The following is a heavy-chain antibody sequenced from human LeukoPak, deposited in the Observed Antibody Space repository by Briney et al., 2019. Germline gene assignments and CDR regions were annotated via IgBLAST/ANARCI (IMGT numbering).Heavy chain of an antibody. CDR3: ARQEVSYGSGSQIDY. J-gene: IGHJ4*02. CDR2: IYPGDSDT. CDR1: GYSFTSYW. Sequence: ESLTLSCKGSGYSFTSYWIGWVRQMPGKGLEWMGIIYPGDSDTRYSPSFQGQVTISADKSISTAYLQWSSLKASDTAMYYCARQEVSYGSGSQIDYWGQGTLVTVSS. D-gene: IGHD3-10*01. V-gene: IGHV5-51*01.